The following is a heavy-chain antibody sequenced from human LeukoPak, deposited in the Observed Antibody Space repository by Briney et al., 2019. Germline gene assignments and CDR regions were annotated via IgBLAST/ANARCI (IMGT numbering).Heavy chain of an antibody. CDR2: IRYDGSNK. Sequence: LAGGSLRLFCAASGFTFSTYGVHWVRQAPGKGLEWVAFIRYDGSNKYYSDSVKGRFTISRDNAKNSLYLQMNGLRAEDTAVYYCARSRKGYQLLSTNRDYYYMDVWGKGTTVTVSS. CDR3: ARSRKGYQLLSTNRDYYYMDV. V-gene: IGHV3-30*02. J-gene: IGHJ6*03. CDR1: GFTFSTYG. D-gene: IGHD2-2*01.